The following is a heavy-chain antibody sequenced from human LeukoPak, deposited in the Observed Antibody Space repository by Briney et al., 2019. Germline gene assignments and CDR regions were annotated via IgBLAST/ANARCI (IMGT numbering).Heavy chain of an antibody. CDR2: IYHSGST. V-gene: IGHV4-38-2*02. J-gene: IGHJ4*02. CDR3: ARLELLYCFDY. CDR1: GYSISSGYY. D-gene: IGHD1-7*01. Sequence: SETLSLTCTVSGYSISSGYYWGWIRQPPGKGLEWIGSIYHSGSTYYNPSLKSRVTISVDTSKNQFSLKLSSVTAADTAVYYCARLELLYCFDYWGQGTLVTVSS.